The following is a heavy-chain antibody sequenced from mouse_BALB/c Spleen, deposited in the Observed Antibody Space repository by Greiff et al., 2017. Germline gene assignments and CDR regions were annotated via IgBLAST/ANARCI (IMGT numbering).Heavy chain of an antibody. V-gene: IGHV5-17*02. CDR1: GFTFSSFG. D-gene: IGHD2-10*02. CDR3: AREDLYGFVDY. Sequence: EVHLVESGGGLVQPGGSRKLSCAASGFTFSSFGMHWVRQAPEKGLEWVAYISSGSSTIYYADTVKGRFTISRDNPKNTLFLQMTSLRSEDTAMYYCAREDLYGFVDYWGQGTSVTVSS. J-gene: IGHJ4*01. CDR2: ISSGSSTI.